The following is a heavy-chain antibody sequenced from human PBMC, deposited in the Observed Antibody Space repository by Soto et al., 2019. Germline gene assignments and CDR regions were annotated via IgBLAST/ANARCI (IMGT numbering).Heavy chain of an antibody. D-gene: IGHD2-15*01. CDR3: AKLPSTVVTGDFDY. Sequence: QVQLVESGGGVVQPGRSLRLSCAASGFTFSSYGMHWVRQAPGKGLEWVAVISYDGSNKYYADSVKGRFTISRDNSKNTLYLQMNSLRAEDTAVYYCAKLPSTVVTGDFDYWGQGTLVTVSS. V-gene: IGHV3-30*18. CDR1: GFTFSSYG. J-gene: IGHJ4*02. CDR2: ISYDGSNK.